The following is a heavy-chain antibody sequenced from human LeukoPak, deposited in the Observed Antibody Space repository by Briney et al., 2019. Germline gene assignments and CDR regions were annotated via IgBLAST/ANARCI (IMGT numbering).Heavy chain of an antibody. CDR1: GFTFSSYA. D-gene: IGHD3-10*01. CDR2: ISYDGSNK. J-gene: IGHJ6*02. CDR3: AGQGGLLWFGELSGGMDV. Sequence: GRSLRLSCAASGFTFSSYAMHWVRQAPGKGLEWVAVISYDGSNKYYADSVKGRFTISRDNSKNTLYLQMNSLRAEDTAVYYCAGQGGLLWFGELSGGMDVWGQGTTVTVSS. V-gene: IGHV3-30-3*01.